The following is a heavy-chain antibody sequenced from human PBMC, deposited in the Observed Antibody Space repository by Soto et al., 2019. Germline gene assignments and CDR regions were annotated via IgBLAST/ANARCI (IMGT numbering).Heavy chain of an antibody. J-gene: IGHJ4*02. CDR1: GGSLSGYY. CDR3: ARGPDQWPLDY. CDR2: INHSGRT. V-gene: IGHV4-34*01. Sequence: SDTLSLTCAVYGGSLSGYYWSWIRQPPGKGLEWIGEINHSGRTKYNPSLKSRVTISVDTSKNQFSLNLNSVTAADTAVYYCARGPDQWPLDYWGQGTLVTVSS. D-gene: IGHD6-19*01.